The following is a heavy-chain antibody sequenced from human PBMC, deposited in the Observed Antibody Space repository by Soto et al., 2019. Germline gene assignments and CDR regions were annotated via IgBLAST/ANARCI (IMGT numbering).Heavy chain of an antibody. CDR3: ARGPPDTAMVYYYYYGMDV. J-gene: IGHJ6*02. V-gene: IGHV3-33*01. CDR2: IWYDGSNK. Sequence: GSLRLSCAASGFTFSSYGMHWVRQAPGKGLEWVAVIWYDGSNKYYADSVKGRFTISRDNSKNTLYLQMNSLRAEDTAVYYCARGPPDTAMVYYYYYGMDVWGQGTTVTVSS. D-gene: IGHD5-18*01. CDR1: GFTFSSYG.